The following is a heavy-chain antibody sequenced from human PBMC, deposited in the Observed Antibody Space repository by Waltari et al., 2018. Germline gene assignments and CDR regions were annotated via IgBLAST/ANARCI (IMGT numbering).Heavy chain of an antibody. Sequence: QLQLQESGPGLVKPSETLSLTCTVSGGSISSSSYYWGWIRQPPGKGLEWIGSIYYSGSTYYNPSLKSRVTISVDTSKNQFSLKLSSVTAADTAVYYCARDRQGLFRQLDFDYWGQGTLVTVSS. V-gene: IGHV4-39*07. CDR1: GGSISSSSYY. D-gene: IGHD6-13*01. CDR3: ARDRQGLFRQLDFDY. J-gene: IGHJ4*02. CDR2: IYYSGST.